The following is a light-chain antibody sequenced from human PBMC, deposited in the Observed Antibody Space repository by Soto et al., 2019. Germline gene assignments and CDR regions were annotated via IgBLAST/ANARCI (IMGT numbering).Light chain of an antibody. CDR2: DSS. V-gene: IGKV3-11*01. J-gene: IGKJ4*01. Sequence: EIVLTQSPATLSLSPGERATLSCRASQSISTYLAWYQQKPGQSPRLLIHDSSNRATGIPARFSGSGSGTDFTITISSLEPEDSAVYYYQHRNNWPPGATFGGGTKVEIK. CDR3: QHRNNWPPGAT. CDR1: QSISTY.